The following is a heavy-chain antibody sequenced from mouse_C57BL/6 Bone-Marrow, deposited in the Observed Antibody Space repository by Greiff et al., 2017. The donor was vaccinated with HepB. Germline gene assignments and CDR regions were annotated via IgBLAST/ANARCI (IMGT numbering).Heavy chain of an antibody. CDR3: TGYGYDDYFDY. Sequence: EVMLVESGGGLVQPGGSMKLSCAASGFTFSDAWMDWVRQSPEKGLEWVAEIRNKANNHATYYAESVKGRFTISRDDSKSSVYLQMNSLRAEDTGIYYCTGYGYDDYFDYWGQGTTLTVSS. V-gene: IGHV6-6*01. D-gene: IGHD2-2*01. CDR1: GFTFSDAW. CDR2: IRNKANNHAT. J-gene: IGHJ2*01.